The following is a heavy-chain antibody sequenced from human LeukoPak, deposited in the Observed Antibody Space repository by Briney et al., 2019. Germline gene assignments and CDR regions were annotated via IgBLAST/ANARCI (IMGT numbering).Heavy chain of an antibody. D-gene: IGHD3-10*01. J-gene: IGHJ3*02. CDR3: ARGRGWGTFDI. CDR1: GFTFSSYD. Sequence: SGGSLRLSCAASGFTFSSYDMHWVRQGTGKGLEWVSAIGTAGDTYYPGSVKGRFTTSRENAKNSLYLQMNSLRVGDTAVYYCARGRGWGTFDIWGQGTMATVSS. V-gene: IGHV3-13*04. CDR2: IGTAGDT.